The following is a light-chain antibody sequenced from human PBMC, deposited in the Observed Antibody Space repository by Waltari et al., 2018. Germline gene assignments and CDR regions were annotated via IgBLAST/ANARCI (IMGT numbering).Light chain of an antibody. CDR1: SSDVGGYKS. Sequence: QSALTQPRSVSGSPGQPVTISCNGTSSDVGGYKSVSWYQQHPGKAPKVMIYDVNKRPSGVPDRFSGSKSGNTASLTISGLQAEDEADYYCCSFAGTYPFVFGTGTKVTVL. J-gene: IGLJ1*01. V-gene: IGLV2-11*01. CDR3: CSFAGTYPFV. CDR2: DVN.